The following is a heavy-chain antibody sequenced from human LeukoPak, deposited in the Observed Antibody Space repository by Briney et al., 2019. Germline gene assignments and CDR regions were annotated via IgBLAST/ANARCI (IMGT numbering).Heavy chain of an antibody. V-gene: IGHV1-2*06. CDR2: INPNSGGT. D-gene: IGHD4-17*01. J-gene: IGHJ4*02. CDR1: GYTFTGYY. CDR3: ARGKATTVIPPLLGY. Sequence: ASVRVSCKASGYTFTGYYMHWVRQAPGQGFEWMGRINPNSGGTNYAQKFQGRVTMTRDTSISTAYMELSRLRYDDTAVYYCARGKATTVIPPLLGYWGQGTLATVSS.